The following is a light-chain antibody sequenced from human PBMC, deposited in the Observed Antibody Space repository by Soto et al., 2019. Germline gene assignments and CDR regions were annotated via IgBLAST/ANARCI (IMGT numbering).Light chain of an antibody. Sequence: QAVLTQPPSASASPGASVKLTCTLISGHGSYAMACHQQQPEKGPRYLMKLNSDGSHRPGEGIPDRFSGSSSGAERYLAIARLESEDEADYYCPTWGTGIRVFGGGTKVTVL. CDR1: SGHGSYA. CDR3: PTWGTGIRV. V-gene: IGLV4-69*01. J-gene: IGLJ3*02. CDR2: LNSDGSH.